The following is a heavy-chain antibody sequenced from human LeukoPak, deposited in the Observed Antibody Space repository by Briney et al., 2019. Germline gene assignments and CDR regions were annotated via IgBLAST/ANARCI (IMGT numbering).Heavy chain of an antibody. J-gene: IGHJ4*02. D-gene: IGHD5-18*01. CDR2: MQNSGNS. CDR1: GGSISTYH. Sequence: SETLSLTCTVSGGSISTYHWNWIRKTPGKGLEWIGFMQNSGNSNYNPSLESRVSMFVDTSKNQFSLILSSVTTADTAVYYCARDREHSYGRYFAYWGQGILVTVSS. V-gene: IGHV4-59*01. CDR3: ARDREHSYGRYFAY.